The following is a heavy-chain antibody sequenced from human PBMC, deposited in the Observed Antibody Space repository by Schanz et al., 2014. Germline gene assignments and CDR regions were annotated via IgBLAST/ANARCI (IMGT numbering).Heavy chain of an antibody. J-gene: IGHJ6*03. V-gene: IGHV4-34*02. CDR2: ISYSGST. D-gene: IGHD3-22*01. CDR3: ARGGTYGIFYDHMDV. CDR1: GGSFSSNY. Sequence: QVQLQQWGAGLLKPSETLSLTCAVYGGSFSSNYWSWIRQHPGKGLEWIGFISYSGSTYYNPSLKSRVTISVDKSKNQFSLKVRSGTAADTAVYYCARGGTYGIFYDHMDVWGRGTTVTVSS.